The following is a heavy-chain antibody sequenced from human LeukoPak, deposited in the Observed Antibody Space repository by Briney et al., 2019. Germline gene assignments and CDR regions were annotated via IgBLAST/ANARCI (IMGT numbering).Heavy chain of an antibody. D-gene: IGHD3-10*01. CDR2: ISYDGSNK. CDR1: GFTFSSYG. CDR3: AKGRDKITMVRGVIPPLFGY. J-gene: IGHJ4*02. Sequence: PGGSLRLSCAASGFTFSSYGMHWVRQAPGKGLEWVAVISYDGSNKYYADSVKGRFTISRDNSKNTLYLQMNSLRAEDTAVYYCAKGRDKITMVRGVIPPLFGYWGQGTLVTVSS. V-gene: IGHV3-30*18.